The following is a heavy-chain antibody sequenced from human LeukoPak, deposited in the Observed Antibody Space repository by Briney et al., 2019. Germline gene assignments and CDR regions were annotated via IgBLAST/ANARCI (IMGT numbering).Heavy chain of an antibody. D-gene: IGHD2-2*01. V-gene: IGHV3-13*01. Sequence: GGSLRLSFAAAGCSVGNYDRYWGRQATGKDLEWVSAIGTAGDTYYPGSVKGRFTISRENAKNSLYLQMNSLRAGDTAVYYCARGSFSTHAFDIWGQGTMVTVSS. CDR1: GCSVGNYD. CDR3: ARGSFSTHAFDI. CDR2: IGTAGDT. J-gene: IGHJ3*02.